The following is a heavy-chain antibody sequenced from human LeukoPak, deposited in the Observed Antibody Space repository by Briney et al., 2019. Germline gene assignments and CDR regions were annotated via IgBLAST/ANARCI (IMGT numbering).Heavy chain of an antibody. J-gene: IGHJ3*02. V-gene: IGHV4-59*01. CDR2: IYYSGST. CDR3: ARDPVGAFDI. CDR1: GGSISSYY. Sequence: SETLSLTCTVSGGSISSYYWSWIRQPPGKGLEWIGYIYYSGSTNYNPSLKSRVTISVDTSKNQFSLKLSSVTAADAAVYYCARDPVGAFDIWGQGTMVTVFS. D-gene: IGHD1-26*01.